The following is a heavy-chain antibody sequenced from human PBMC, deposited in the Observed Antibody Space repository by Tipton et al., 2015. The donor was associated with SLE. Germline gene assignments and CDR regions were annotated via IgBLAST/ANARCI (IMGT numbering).Heavy chain of an antibody. V-gene: IGHV3-30*18. D-gene: IGHD3-3*01. J-gene: IGHJ6*02. CDR2: IWYDGSNT. Sequence: SLRLSCAASGFTFSNHGMHWVRQAPGKGLEWVAVIWYDGSNTYYTDSVKGRFTISRDNPKNTLYLQMNSLRAEDTSVYYCAKASTAYDLTNLDVWGQGTTVTVSS. CDR1: GFTFSNHG. CDR3: AKASTAYDLTNLDV.